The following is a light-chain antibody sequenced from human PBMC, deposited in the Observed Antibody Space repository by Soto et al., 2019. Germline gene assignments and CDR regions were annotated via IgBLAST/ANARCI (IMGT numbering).Light chain of an antibody. CDR2: GAS. Sequence: EIVLTQSPGTLSLSPGERATLSCRASQSTSGTLAWYQQKPGQAPRLLIYGASTRATSFPARFSGSGSGTDFTLTISSLQSEDFAVYYCQQYNNWPWTFGQGTKVDIK. V-gene: IGKV3-15*01. CDR1: QSTSGT. CDR3: QQYNNWPWT. J-gene: IGKJ1*01.